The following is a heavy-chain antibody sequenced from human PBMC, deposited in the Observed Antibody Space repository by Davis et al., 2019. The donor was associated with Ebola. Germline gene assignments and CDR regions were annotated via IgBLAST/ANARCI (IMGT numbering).Heavy chain of an antibody. CDR2: INPSGGST. CDR1: GYTFTSYY. J-gene: IGHJ6*04. Sequence: AASVKVSCKASGYTFTSYYMHWVRQAPGQGLEWMGIINPSGGSTSYAQKFQGRVTMTTERSTSTAYMELRSLRSDDTAVYYCARVEDLVFTPPGHYYYGMSVWGRGTTVTVSS. V-gene: IGHV1-46*01. CDR3: ARVEDLVFTPPGHYYYGMSV. D-gene: IGHD2-15*01.